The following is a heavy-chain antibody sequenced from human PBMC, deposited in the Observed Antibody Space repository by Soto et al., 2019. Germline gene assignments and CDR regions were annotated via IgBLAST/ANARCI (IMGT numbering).Heavy chain of an antibody. D-gene: IGHD5-12*01. Sequence: QVQLVQSGAEVKKPGASVTVSCRASGDTFTGYYMHWVRQAPGQGLEWMGWIIPNSGVTKYAQKFQGWVTMTRDTSIRTVYMQLSRLRSDDTAVYYCARESGGATATLDYYYFYMDVWGTGTTVTVSS. CDR1: GDTFTGYY. V-gene: IGHV1-2*04. CDR3: ARESGGATATLDYYYFYMDV. CDR2: IIPNSGVT. J-gene: IGHJ6*03.